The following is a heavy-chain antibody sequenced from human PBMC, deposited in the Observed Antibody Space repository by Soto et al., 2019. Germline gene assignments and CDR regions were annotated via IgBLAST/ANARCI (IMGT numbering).Heavy chain of an antibody. CDR3: TRCGIADTAMLGGRCRYYFDS. Sequence: GGSLRLSCAASGFIFSSYNMNWVRQAPGKGLEWVSYISDSGSAIYYADSVKGRFTISRDNAKNSLYLQVNSLRDEDRAVYYCTRCGIADTAMLGGRCRYYFDSWGQGTLVTVSS. J-gene: IGHJ4*02. CDR2: ISDSGSAI. CDR1: GFIFSSYN. V-gene: IGHV3-48*02. D-gene: IGHD5-18*01.